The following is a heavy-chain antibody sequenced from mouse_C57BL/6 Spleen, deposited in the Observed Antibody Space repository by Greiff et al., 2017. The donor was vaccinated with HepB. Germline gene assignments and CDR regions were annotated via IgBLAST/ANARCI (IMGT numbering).Heavy chain of an antibody. CDR2: ISSGSSTI. J-gene: IGHJ4*01. CDR1: GFTFSDYG. CDR3: ASATYDYDYAMDY. D-gene: IGHD2-4*01. V-gene: IGHV5-17*01. Sequence: EVKLVESGGGLVKPGGSLKLSCAASGFTFSDYGMHWVRQAPEKGLEWVAYISSGSSTIYYADTVKGRFTISRDNAKNTLFLQMTSLRSEDTAMYYCASATYDYDYAMDYWGQGTSVTVSS.